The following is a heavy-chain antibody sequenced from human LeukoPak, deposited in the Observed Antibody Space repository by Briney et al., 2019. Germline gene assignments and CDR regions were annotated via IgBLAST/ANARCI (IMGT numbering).Heavy chain of an antibody. V-gene: IGHV4-59*01. D-gene: IGHD5-18*01. J-gene: IGHJ4*02. CDR2: IFYSGSA. CDR3: ARTLAYSNGFASDY. Sequence: SETLSLTCTVSGGSISSYYWSWIRQPPGKGLEWIGYIFYSGSANYNPSLKSRVTISVDTSKNQFSLKLTSVTAADTAVYYCARTLAYSNGFASDYWGQGTLVTVSS. CDR1: GGSISSYY.